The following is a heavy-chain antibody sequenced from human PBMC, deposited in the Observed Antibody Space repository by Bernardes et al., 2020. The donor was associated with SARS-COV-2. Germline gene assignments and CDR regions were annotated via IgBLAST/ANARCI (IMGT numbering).Heavy chain of an antibody. Sequence: GGSLRLSCAASGFTFSSYAMSWVRQAPGKGLEWVSAISGSGGSTYYADSVKGRFTISRDNSKNTLYLQMNSLRAEDTAVYYCAKDYYDSRPGYYYGMDVWGQGTTVTVSS. CDR1: GFTFSSYA. J-gene: IGHJ6*02. V-gene: IGHV3-23*01. CDR3: AKDYYDSRPGYYYGMDV. CDR2: ISGSGGST. D-gene: IGHD3-22*01.